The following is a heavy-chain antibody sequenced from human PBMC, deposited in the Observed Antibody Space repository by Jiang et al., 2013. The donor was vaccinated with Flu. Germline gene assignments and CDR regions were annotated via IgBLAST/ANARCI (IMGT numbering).Heavy chain of an antibody. CDR3: ARGRTCIGDNCYSFQWFDS. V-gene: IGHV4-59*01. Sequence: GPGLVKPSETLSLTCTVSGGSISSFYWTWIRQPPGKGLEWIGYIYYSGSTNYNPSLKSRVTISVDASKKQFSLNLSSVTAADTAVYYCARGRTCIGDNCYSFQWFDSWGQGTLVTVSS. J-gene: IGHJ5*01. D-gene: IGHD2-15*01. CDR2: IYYSGST. CDR1: GGSISSFY.